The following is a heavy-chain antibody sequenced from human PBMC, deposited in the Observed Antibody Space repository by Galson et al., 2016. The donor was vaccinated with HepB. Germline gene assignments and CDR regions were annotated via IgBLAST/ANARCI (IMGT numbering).Heavy chain of an antibody. CDR3: SREITGSYFD. D-gene: IGHD3-10*01. CDR1: GFTFNAHW. CDR2: IRGDGIVS. V-gene: IGHV3-7*01. Sequence: SLRLSCAASGFTFNAHWMNWVRQAPGKGLEWVANIRGDGIVSYYAESVRGRFTISRDNAKNSRYLQMNGLRVDETAVYYCSREITGSYFDWGQGTLVTVSS. J-gene: IGHJ4*02.